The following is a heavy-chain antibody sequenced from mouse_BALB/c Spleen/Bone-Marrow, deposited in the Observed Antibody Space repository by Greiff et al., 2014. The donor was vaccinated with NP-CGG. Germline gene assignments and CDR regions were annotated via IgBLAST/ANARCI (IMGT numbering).Heavy chain of an antibody. CDR3: ARVTGTDWYLDV. D-gene: IGHD4-1*01. V-gene: IGHV2-9*02. CDR1: GFSFTSYG. J-gene: IGHJ1*01. CDR2: ICAGGST. Sequence: QVQLQQSGPGLVAPSQSLSITCTASGFSFTSYGVHWVRQPPGKGLEWLGVICAGGSTNYNAALMSRLRISKDNSKSKVFLKMNSMRTDDTPMSLYARVTGTDWYLDVWGAGPRSQSPQ.